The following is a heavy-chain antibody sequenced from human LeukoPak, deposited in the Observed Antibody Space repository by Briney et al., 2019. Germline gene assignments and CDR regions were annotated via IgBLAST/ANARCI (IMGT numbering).Heavy chain of an antibody. D-gene: IGHD3-22*01. J-gene: IGHJ4*02. V-gene: IGHV3-30*02. CDR3: AKGKYYYDSSGPYYFDY. Sequence: GGSLRLSCATSGFTFSSYGMHWVRQAPGKGLEWVAFIRYDGSNKYYADSVKGRFTISRDNSKNTLYLQMNSLRAEDTAVYYCAKGKYYYDSSGPYYFDYWGQGTLVTVSS. CDR1: GFTFSSYG. CDR2: IRYDGSNK.